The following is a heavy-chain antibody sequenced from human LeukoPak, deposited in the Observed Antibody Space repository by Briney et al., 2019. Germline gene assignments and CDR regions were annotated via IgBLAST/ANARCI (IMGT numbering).Heavy chain of an antibody. J-gene: IGHJ4*02. CDR2: IYYDGST. Sequence: SETLSLTCTVSGGSISSYYWSWIRQPPGKGLEWIGYIYYDGSTNYNPSLKSRATISVDTSKNQFSLKLSSVTAADMAVYYCARVSGDCFDYWSQGTLATVSS. D-gene: IGHD7-27*01. CDR3: ARVSGDCFDY. V-gene: IGHV4-59*01. CDR1: GGSISSYY.